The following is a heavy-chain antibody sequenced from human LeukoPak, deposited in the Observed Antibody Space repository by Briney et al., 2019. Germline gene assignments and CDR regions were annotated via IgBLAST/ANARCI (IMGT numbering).Heavy chain of an antibody. J-gene: IGHJ1*01. D-gene: IGHD1-26*01. V-gene: IGHV3-64*01. Sequence: PGGSLRLSCAASGFTFSSYAMHWVRQAPGKGLEYVSAISSNGGSTYYANSVKGRFTISRDNSKNTLYLQMGSLRAEDMAVYYCARDRSGSYFGAMGPEYFQHWGQGTLVTVSS. CDR3: ARDRSGSYFGAMGPEYFQH. CDR1: GFTFSSYA. CDR2: ISSNGGST.